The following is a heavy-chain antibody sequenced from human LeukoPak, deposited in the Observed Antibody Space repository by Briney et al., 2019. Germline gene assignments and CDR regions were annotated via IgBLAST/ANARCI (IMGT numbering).Heavy chain of an antibody. V-gene: IGHV4-39*01. CDR2: FFYSGSN. Sequence: SETLSLTCTVSGGSISSSSYYWGWIRQPPGKGLEWIGSFFYSGSNYYNPSLKSRVTISVDTSKNQFSLKLSSVTAADTAVYYCARAVVPAAGGSGLYYFDYWGQGTLVTVSS. D-gene: IGHD2-2*01. CDR1: GGSISSSSYY. J-gene: IGHJ4*02. CDR3: ARAVVPAAGGSGLYYFDY.